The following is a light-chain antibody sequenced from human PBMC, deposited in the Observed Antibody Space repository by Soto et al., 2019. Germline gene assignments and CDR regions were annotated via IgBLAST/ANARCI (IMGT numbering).Light chain of an antibody. CDR2: DVS. CDR3: CSHTASSAV. CDR1: SSDVGGYNY. V-gene: IGLV2-11*01. J-gene: IGLJ1*01. Sequence: QSALAQPRSVSGSPGQSVTISCTGTSSDVGGYNYVSWYQQHPGKAPKLMIYDVSKRPSGVPDRFSGSKSGNTASLTISGLQAVDEADYYCCSHTASSAVFGTGTKVTV.